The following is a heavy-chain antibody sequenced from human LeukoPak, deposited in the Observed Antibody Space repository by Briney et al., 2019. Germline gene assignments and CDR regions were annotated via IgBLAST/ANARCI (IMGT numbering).Heavy chain of an antibody. CDR1: GFTFSSYA. D-gene: IGHD6-19*01. J-gene: IGHJ4*02. CDR2: ISGSGGST. CDR3: AKMDSSGWYLY. V-gene: IGHV3-23*01. Sequence: AGGSLRLSCAASGFTFSSYAMSWVRQAPGKGLEWVSAISGSGGSTYYADSVKGQFTISRDNSKNTLYLQMNSLRAEDTAVYYCAKMDSSGWYLYWGQGTLVTVSS.